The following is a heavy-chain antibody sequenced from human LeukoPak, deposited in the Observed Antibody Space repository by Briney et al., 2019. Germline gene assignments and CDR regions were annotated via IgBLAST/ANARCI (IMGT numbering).Heavy chain of an antibody. V-gene: IGHV1-69*01. Sequence: SVKVSCXASGGTFSNYAISWVRQARGQGLEWMGGIIPIFGTANYAQKFQGRVTITADESTSTAYMELSSLRSEETAVYYCARTYYYGSGRPLAFDYWGQGTLVTVSS. CDR2: IIPIFGTA. CDR1: GGTFSNYA. CDR3: ARTYYYGSGRPLAFDY. D-gene: IGHD3-10*01. J-gene: IGHJ4*02.